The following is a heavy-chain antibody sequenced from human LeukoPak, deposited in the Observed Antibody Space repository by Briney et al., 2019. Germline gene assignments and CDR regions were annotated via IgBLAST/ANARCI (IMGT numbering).Heavy chain of an antibody. CDR3: ARTIRDYYDSSGYYFDY. J-gene: IGHJ4*02. V-gene: IGHV4-30-2*01. CDR1: GGSISSGGYY. CDR2: IYHSGST. D-gene: IGHD3-22*01. Sequence: PSQTLSLTCTVSGGSISSGGYYWGWIRQPPGKGLEWIGYIYHSGSTYYNPSLKSRVTISVDRSKNQFSLKLSSVTAADTAVYYCARTIRDYYDSSGYYFDYWGQGTLVTVSS.